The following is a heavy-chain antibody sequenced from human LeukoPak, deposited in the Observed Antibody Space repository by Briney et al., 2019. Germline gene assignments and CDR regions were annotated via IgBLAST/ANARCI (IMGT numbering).Heavy chain of an antibody. CDR1: GFTFSSYS. Sequence: PGGSLRLSCAASGFTFSSYSMNWVRQAPGKGLEWVSSISSSSSYIYYADSVKGRFTISRDNAKNSLYLQMNSLRAEDTAVYYCARGTTPGAGNFWSGYYYAAYYYYYMDVWGKGTTVTVSS. D-gene: IGHD3-3*01. CDR2: ISSSSSYI. CDR3: ARGTTPGAGNFWSGYYYAAYYYYYMDV. J-gene: IGHJ6*03. V-gene: IGHV3-21*01.